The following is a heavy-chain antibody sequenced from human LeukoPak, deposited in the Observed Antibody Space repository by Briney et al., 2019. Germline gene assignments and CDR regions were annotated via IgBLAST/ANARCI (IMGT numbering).Heavy chain of an antibody. Sequence: SGGSLRLSCAASGFTVISSFMSWVRQAPGTGLQWVSVIYRDGTTYYADSVRGRFTISRDNSKNTLYLQMNSLRVEDTAVYYCARDDRTAVPGAFDNWGQGTLVTVSS. CDR1: GFTVISSF. D-gene: IGHD2-2*01. J-gene: IGHJ4*02. V-gene: IGHV3-53*01. CDR3: ARDDRTAVPGAFDN. CDR2: IYRDGTT.